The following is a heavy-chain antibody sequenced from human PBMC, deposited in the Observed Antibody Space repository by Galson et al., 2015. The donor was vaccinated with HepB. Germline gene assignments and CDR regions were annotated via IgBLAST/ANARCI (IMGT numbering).Heavy chain of an antibody. V-gene: IGHV4-39*02. CDR2: INYSGRT. D-gene: IGHD1-26*01. CDR1: GGSISNKSYF. Sequence: SEPLSLTCTASGGSISNKSYFWGWIRQSPGKGLEWIGSINYSGRTYYNPSLKSRVTISVDTSKNQFSLKLSSVTAPDTAVYHCAREDSGTYRVYKWFDPWGQGTLVTVSS. CDR3: AREDSGTYRVYKWFDP. J-gene: IGHJ5*02.